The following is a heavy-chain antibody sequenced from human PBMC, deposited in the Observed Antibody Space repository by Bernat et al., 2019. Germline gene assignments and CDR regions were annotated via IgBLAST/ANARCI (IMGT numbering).Heavy chain of an antibody. D-gene: IGHD6-13*01. J-gene: IGHJ4*02. Sequence: QVQLQESGPGLVKPSETLSLTCTVSGGSISSYYWSWIRQPPGKGLEWIGYIYYSGSTNYNPSLKSRVTISVDTSKNQFSLKLSSVTAADTAVYYCARASSAVGSNFDYWGQGTLVTVSS. CDR1: GGSISSYY. CDR2: IYYSGST. CDR3: ARASSAVGSNFDY. V-gene: IGHV4-59*01.